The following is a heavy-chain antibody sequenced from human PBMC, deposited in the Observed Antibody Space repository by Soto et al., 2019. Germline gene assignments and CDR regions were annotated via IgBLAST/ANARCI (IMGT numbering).Heavy chain of an antibody. D-gene: IGHD3-22*01. Sequence: ESGPTPVKPTQNPTLACTFSGFSLRTCGGGVGWVRQPPGKGLEWLALIYWNDDKRYSPSLKSRLTITKDTSKNQVVLTMTNMDPVDTATYYCARDYHDSSGYYLYYYGMDVWGQGTTVTVPS. CDR2: IYWNDDK. J-gene: IGHJ6*02. CDR1: GFSLRTCGGG. CDR3: ARDYHDSSGYYLYYYGMDV. V-gene: IGHV2-5*01.